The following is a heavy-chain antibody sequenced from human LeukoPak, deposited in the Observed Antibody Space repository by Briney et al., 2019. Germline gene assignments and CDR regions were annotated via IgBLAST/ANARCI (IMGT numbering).Heavy chain of an antibody. J-gene: IGHJ3*02. D-gene: IGHD3-10*01. Sequence: ASVKVSCKASGGTFSSYAISWVRQAPGQGLEWMGGIIPIFGTANYAQKFQGRVTITADESTSTAYMELSSLRSDDTAVYYCARNIWFGESADAFDIWGQGTMVTVSS. CDR2: IIPIFGTA. CDR3: ARNIWFGESADAFDI. CDR1: GGTFSSYA. V-gene: IGHV1-69*01.